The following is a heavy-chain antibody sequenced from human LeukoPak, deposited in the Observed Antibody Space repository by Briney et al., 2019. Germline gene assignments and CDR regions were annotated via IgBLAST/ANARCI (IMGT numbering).Heavy chain of an antibody. CDR3: AREVSEGFGERVIDAFDI. Sequence: ASVKVSCKASGYTFVTYTITWVRQAPGQGLEWMGWISAYKGHTNYAQNFQGRVTMTTDTSTSTAYVELRSLRSDDTAVYYCAREVSEGFGERVIDAFDIWGQGTMVTVSS. V-gene: IGHV1-18*01. CDR1: GYTFVTYT. J-gene: IGHJ3*02. CDR2: ISAYKGHT. D-gene: IGHD3-10*01.